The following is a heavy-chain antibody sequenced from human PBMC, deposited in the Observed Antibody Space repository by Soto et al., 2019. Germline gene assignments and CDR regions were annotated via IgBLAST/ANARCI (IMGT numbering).Heavy chain of an antibody. D-gene: IGHD6-19*01. CDR2: ISGSGGNT. V-gene: IGHV3-23*01. CDR1: GFTFSSYA. Sequence: GGSLRLSCAASGFTFSSYAMSWVRQAPGKGLEWVSAISGSGGNTYYADSVKGRFTISRDNSKNTLYLQMNSLRAEDTAVYYCAKGGGLGIAVAGSGVWGQGTLVTVSS. CDR3: AKGGGLGIAVAGSGV. J-gene: IGHJ4*02.